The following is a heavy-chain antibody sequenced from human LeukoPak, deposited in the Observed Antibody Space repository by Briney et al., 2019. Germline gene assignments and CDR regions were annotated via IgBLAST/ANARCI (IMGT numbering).Heavy chain of an antibody. CDR2: INPNSGGT. V-gene: IGHV1-2*06. CDR3: AKSGLTSERGDY. J-gene: IGHJ4*02. CDR1: GYTFTGYY. D-gene: IGHD2-2*01. Sequence: ASVKVSCKASGYTFTGYYMHWVRQAPGQGLEWMGRINPNSGGTNYAQKFQGRVTMTRDTSISTAYMELSRLRSDDTAVYYCAKSGLTSERGDYWGQGTLVTVSS.